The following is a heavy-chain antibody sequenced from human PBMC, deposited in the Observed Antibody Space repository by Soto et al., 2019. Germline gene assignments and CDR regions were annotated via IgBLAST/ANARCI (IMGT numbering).Heavy chain of an antibody. V-gene: IGHV1-2*02. Sequence: ASVKVSCKASGYSFTAYYIHWVRQAPGQGLEWMGWINPNTGGTNYAQKFQGLVTMTRDTSVNTVFLEMSRLTSGDTAVYYCARDFSGTNTLHFAFWGQGALVTVSS. CDR2: INPNTGGT. D-gene: IGHD5-12*01. CDR3: ARDFSGTNTLHFAF. J-gene: IGHJ4*02. CDR1: GYSFTAYY.